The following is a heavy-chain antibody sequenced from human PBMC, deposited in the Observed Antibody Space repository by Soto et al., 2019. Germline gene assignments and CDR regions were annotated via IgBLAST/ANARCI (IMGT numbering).Heavy chain of an antibody. J-gene: IGHJ4*02. V-gene: IGHV3-7*03. D-gene: IGHD3-22*01. CDR3: ARDFEWFGDYYDSIPIDY. Sequence: GGSLRLSCAASGFTFSSYWMSWVRQAPGKGLEWVANIKQDGSEKYYVDSVKGRFTISRDNAKNSLYLQMNSLRAEDTAVYYCARDFEWFGDYYDSIPIDYRGQGTLVTVSS. CDR1: GFTFSSYW. CDR2: IKQDGSEK.